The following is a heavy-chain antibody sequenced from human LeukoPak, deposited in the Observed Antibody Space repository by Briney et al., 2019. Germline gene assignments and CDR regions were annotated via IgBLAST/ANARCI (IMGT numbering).Heavy chain of an antibody. CDR3: ARDAEYYYGSGTFSSGIDV. CDR2: MYYSGIT. CDR1: GGPIRSAGYY. V-gene: IGHV4-31*03. Sequence: SQTLSLTCTVSGGPIRSAGYYWSWIRQHPGKGLEWIGYMYYSGITYYNPSLKSRVTISVDTSKNQFSLKLSSVTAADTAVYYCARDAEYYYGSGTFSSGIDVWGQGTTVTVSS. J-gene: IGHJ6*02. D-gene: IGHD3-10*01.